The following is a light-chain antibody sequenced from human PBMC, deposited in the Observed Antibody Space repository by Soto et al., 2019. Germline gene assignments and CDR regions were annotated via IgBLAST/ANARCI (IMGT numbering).Light chain of an antibody. CDR2: DVS. J-gene: IGLJ1*01. CDR1: RSDGGGYNY. V-gene: IGLV2-14*01. CDR3: SSYTGSTTLHYV. Sequence: PAPPGPLYGAAGEGDTNSRTGNRSDGGGYNYVSWYQQHPGKAPKLLIYDVSNRPSGASNRFSGSKSGNTASLTISGLQAEDEADYYCSSYTGSTTLHYVFGTGTKVTVL.